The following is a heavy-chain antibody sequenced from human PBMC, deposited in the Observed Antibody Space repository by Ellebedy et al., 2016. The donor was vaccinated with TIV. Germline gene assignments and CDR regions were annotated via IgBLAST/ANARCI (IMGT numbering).Heavy chain of an antibody. CDR2: VYYRGHT. CDR3: ARDTDSSSWYYFDY. CDR1: GGSISSTTSY. V-gene: IGHV4-39*02. D-gene: IGHD6-13*01. J-gene: IGHJ4*02. Sequence: SETLSLTCTVSGGSISSTTSYWGWIRQPPGKGLEWIGSVYYRGHTYYSPSLKSRVTISVDTSKNEFSLRLKSMTAADTAVYYCARDTDSSSWYYFDYWGQGTLVTVSS.